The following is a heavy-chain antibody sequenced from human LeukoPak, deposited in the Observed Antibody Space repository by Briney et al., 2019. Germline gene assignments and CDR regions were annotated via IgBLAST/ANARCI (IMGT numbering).Heavy chain of an antibody. CDR2: INHSGGT. CDR3: ARVRADRSGWSPDFDY. Sequence: PSETLSLTCAVSGGSLSDSYWSWIRQSPGKGLEWIGEINHSGGTNYNPSLKRRVTISVDPSRSHFSLRVTSVTAADTAVYYCARVRADRSGWSPDFDYWGQGTLVTVSS. D-gene: IGHD6-19*01. J-gene: IGHJ4*02. CDR1: GGSLSDSY. V-gene: IGHV4-34*01.